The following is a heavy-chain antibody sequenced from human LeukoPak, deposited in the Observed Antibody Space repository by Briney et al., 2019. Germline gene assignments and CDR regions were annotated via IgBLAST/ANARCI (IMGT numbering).Heavy chain of an antibody. V-gene: IGHV3-74*01. CDR1: GFTFSSYW. CDR2: IKSDGSNT. J-gene: IGHJ4*02. CDR3: ARGGYYGSGRYYFDS. Sequence: GGSLRLSCAASGFTFSSYWMHWVRQAPGKGLVWVSRIKSDGSNTNYADSVRGRFTISRDNAKNTLHLQMNSLRAEDTAVYYCARGGYYGSGRYYFDSWGQGTLVTVSS. D-gene: IGHD3-3*01.